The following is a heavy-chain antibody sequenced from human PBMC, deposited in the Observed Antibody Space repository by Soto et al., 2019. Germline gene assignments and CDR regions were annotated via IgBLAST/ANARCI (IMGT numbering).Heavy chain of an antibody. CDR3: AREDGTVNYDY. CDR2: IIAVLGIT. V-gene: IGHV1-69*08. CDR1: GGTSSTYT. D-gene: IGHD4-17*01. J-gene: IGHJ4*02. Sequence: QVHLVQSGAEVRKPGSSVKVSCKASGGTSSTYTISWVRQAPGQGLEGMGRIIAVLGITNYASSFQGRVKITADKSTSTAYMELSSLRSEDTAVSYCAREDGTVNYDYWGQGTLVTVSS.